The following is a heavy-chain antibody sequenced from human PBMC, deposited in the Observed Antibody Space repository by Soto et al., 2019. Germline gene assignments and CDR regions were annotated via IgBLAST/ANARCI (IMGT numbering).Heavy chain of an antibody. V-gene: IGHV3-64*07. J-gene: IGHJ3*02. CDR1: GFTFSNYV. D-gene: IGHD3-16*01. CDR3: ARVGGFTDHIHAALDT. CDR2: ISGNGANT. Sequence: EVQLVESGGGLVQPGGSLRLSCSASGFTFSNYVMHWVRQAPGKGLEYVSAISGNGANTYYAGSVKGRFTISRDNSRDTLYRQMGRLRAEDMAEYFWARVGGFTDHIHAALDTGGKGTMVTVSS.